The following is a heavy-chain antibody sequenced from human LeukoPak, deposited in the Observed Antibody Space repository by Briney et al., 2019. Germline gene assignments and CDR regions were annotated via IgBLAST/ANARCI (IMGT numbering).Heavy chain of an antibody. CDR3: ARPYYYDSSGYYH. V-gene: IGHV3-64*01. CDR1: GFTFSSYA. Sequence: GGSLRLSCAASGFTFSSYAMHWVRQAPGKGLEYVSAISSNGGSTYYANSVKGGFTISRDNSKNTLYLQMGSLRAEDMAVYYCARPYYYDSSGYYHWGQGTLVTVSS. J-gene: IGHJ4*02. CDR2: ISSNGGST. D-gene: IGHD3-22*01.